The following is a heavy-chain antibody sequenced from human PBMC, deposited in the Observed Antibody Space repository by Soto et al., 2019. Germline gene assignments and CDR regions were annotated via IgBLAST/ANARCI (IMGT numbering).Heavy chain of an antibody. CDR3: ARDHGDAFDI. Sequence: SETLSLTCTVSGGSTSSYYWSWIRQPPGKGLEWIGYIYYSGSTNYNPSLKSRVTISVDTSKNQFSLKLSSVTAADTAVYYCARDHGDAFDIWGQGTMVTVSS. CDR1: GGSTSSYY. V-gene: IGHV4-59*01. J-gene: IGHJ3*02. CDR2: IYYSGST.